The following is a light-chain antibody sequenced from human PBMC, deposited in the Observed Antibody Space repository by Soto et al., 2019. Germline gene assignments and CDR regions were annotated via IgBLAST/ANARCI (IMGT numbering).Light chain of an antibody. J-gene: IGKJ1*01. V-gene: IGKV1-5*01. CDR2: DAS. Sequence: DIQMTQSPSTLSASVGDRVTITCRASQSISSWLAWYQQKPGKAPKLLISDASSFESGVPSRFSGSGSGTELSLSIRRLQAYEFATYYCQQYNSYWTFGQGTKVEIK. CDR3: QQYNSYWT. CDR1: QSISSW.